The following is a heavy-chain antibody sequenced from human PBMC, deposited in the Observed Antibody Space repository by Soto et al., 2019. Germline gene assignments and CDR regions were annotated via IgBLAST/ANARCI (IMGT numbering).Heavy chain of an antibody. CDR1: GASISSTSSSSYY. Sequence: SETLSLTCSVSGASISSTSSSSYYWGWIRQPPGKGLEWIGSIHNSGSTYYNPSLKSRVTISVDTSKNQFSLNLSSVTAADTAVYFCSRPLSGWLTGLHYSGQGTLVTVSS. V-gene: IGHV4-39*01. D-gene: IGHD6-19*01. CDR3: SRPLSGWLTGLHY. CDR2: IHNSGST. J-gene: IGHJ4*02.